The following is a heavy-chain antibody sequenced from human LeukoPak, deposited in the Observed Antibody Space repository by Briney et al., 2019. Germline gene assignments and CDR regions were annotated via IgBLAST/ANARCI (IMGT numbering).Heavy chain of an antibody. J-gene: IGHJ5*02. Sequence: PSETLSLTCAVYGGSFSGYYWSWIRQPPGKGLEWIGEINHSGSTYYNLSLKSRVTLSVDTSNNHFSLKLRSVTAADTAVYYCARHNYYHFWSTLNWFDPWGQGTLVTVSS. CDR3: ARHNYYHFWSTLNWFDP. D-gene: IGHD3-3*01. CDR1: GGSFSGYY. V-gene: IGHV4-34*01. CDR2: INHSGST.